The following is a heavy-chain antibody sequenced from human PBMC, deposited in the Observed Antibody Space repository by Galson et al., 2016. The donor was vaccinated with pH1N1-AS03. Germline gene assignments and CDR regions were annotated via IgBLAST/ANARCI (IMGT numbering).Heavy chain of an antibody. J-gene: IGHJ4*02. CDR1: GFTFSTYT. Sequence: SLRLSCAASGFTFSTYTMNWVRQAPGKGLEWVAYISSSSRFIYYADAVQGRFTISKDSPKNSVYLHMNGLRADDPAVYYCARDGGYSSGWIDLWGQGTLVSVSS. CDR2: ISSSSRFI. CDR3: ARDGGYSSGWIDL. D-gene: IGHD3-22*01. V-gene: IGHV3-21*01.